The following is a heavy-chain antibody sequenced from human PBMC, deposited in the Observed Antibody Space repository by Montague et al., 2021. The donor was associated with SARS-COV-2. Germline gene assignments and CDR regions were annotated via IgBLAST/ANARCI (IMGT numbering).Heavy chain of an antibody. Sequence: SLRLSCAASGLTVSSNYMSWVRQAPGKGLEWVSVIYSGGRTHYADSVKGRSTISRDNSKNTLYLQMNSLRAEDTAVYYCARGGGRDAFDIWGQGTMVTVSS. CDR3: ARGGGRDAFDI. J-gene: IGHJ3*02. V-gene: IGHV3-53*01. CDR1: GLTVSSNY. CDR2: IYSGGRT. D-gene: IGHD3-16*01.